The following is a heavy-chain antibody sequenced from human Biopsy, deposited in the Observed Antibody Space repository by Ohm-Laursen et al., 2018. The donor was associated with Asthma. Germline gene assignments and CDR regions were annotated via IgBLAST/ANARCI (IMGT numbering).Heavy chain of an antibody. D-gene: IGHD5-24*01. V-gene: IGHV4-30-2*01. Sequence: SETLSLTCAVSGGSISSGGYSWSWIRQPPGKGLEWIGYIYHSGSTYYNPSLKSRVTISVDRSKNQFSLKLSSVTAADTAVYYCARVKDGYNFDYGGQGTLVTVSS. J-gene: IGHJ4*02. CDR1: GGSISSGGYS. CDR2: IYHSGST. CDR3: ARVKDGYNFDY.